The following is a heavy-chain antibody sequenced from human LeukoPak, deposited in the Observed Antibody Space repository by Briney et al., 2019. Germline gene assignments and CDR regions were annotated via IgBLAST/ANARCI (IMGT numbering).Heavy chain of an antibody. CDR1: GYTFTGYY. CDR3: ASSQPRYCSGGSCYSHYYGMDV. V-gene: IGHV1-69*02. Sequence: ASVKVSCKASGYTFTGYYMHWVRQAPGQGLEWMGRIIPILGIANYAQKFQGRVTITADKSTSTAYMELSSLRSEDTAVYYCASSQPRYCSGGSCYSHYYGMDVWGQGTTVTVSS. J-gene: IGHJ6*02. CDR2: IIPILGIA. D-gene: IGHD2-15*01.